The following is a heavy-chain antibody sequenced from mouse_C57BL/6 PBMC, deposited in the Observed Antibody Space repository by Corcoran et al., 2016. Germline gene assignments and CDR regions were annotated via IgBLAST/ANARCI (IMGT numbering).Heavy chain of an antibody. CDR1: GYTFTTYG. J-gene: IGHJ2*01. CDR3: LSYSPKVPFDY. CDR2: INTYSGVP. D-gene: IGHD1-1*01. Sequence: QIQLVQSGPELKKPGETVKISCKASGYTFTTYGMSWVKQAPGKGLKWMGWINTYSGVPTYADDFKGRFAFSLETSASTAYLQINNLKNEDTATYVCLSYSPKVPFDYWGQCTTLTVSS. V-gene: IGHV9-3*01.